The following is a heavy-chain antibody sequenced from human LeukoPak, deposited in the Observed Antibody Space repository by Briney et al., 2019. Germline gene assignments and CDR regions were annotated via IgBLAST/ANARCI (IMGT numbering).Heavy chain of an antibody. CDR2: IYYSGST. V-gene: IGHV4-59*11. J-gene: IGHJ4*02. D-gene: IGHD5-18*01. Sequence: PSETLSLTCTVSGGSISSHYWSWIRQPPGKGLEWIGYIYYSGSTNYNPSLKSRVTISVDTSKNQFSLKLSSVTAADTALYYCARVMSGYSYGYPDFWGQGTLVTVSS. CDR3: ARVMSGYSYGYPDF. CDR1: GGSISSHY.